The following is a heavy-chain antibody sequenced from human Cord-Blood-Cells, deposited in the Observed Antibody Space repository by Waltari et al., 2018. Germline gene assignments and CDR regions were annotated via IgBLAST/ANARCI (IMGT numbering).Heavy chain of an antibody. Sequence: QVQLVESGGGVVQPGRSLRLSCAASGFTFSSYGMHWVGQAPGKGLEWVAVIWYDGSNKYYADSVKGRFTISRDNSKNTLYLQMNSLRAEDTAVYYCARDANYYDSSGFLYWGQGTLVTVSS. J-gene: IGHJ4*02. V-gene: IGHV3-33*01. CDR2: IWYDGSNK. D-gene: IGHD3-22*01. CDR3: ARDANYYDSSGFLY. CDR1: GFTFSSYG.